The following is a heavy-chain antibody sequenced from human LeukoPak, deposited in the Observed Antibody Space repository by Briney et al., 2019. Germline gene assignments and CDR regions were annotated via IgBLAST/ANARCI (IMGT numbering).Heavy chain of an antibody. V-gene: IGHV1-2*02. CDR3: ARFRGSGWYSFDL. CDR1: GYTFTGYY. D-gene: IGHD6-19*01. J-gene: IGHJ5*02. CDR2: INPTSFGT. Sequence: ASVKVSCKASGYTFTGYYIHWVRQAPGQGLEWMGWINPTSFGTRCEQKFQGRVTMTRDTSISTDYLELSDLRSDDTAVYYCARFRGSGWYSFDLWGQGTLVTVSS.